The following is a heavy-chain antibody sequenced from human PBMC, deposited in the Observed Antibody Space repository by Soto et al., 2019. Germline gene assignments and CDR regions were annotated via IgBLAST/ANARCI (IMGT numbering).Heavy chain of an antibody. Sequence: VSGTVSCNTSGYSFCDFATHWVRQIPGQRLGRMGWINAGIGNFRSYQKFQGRVSLTRDTSTSTVYMVLRSLTSEDTSVYYCAMSSCSSPGCLLSYDLIGLHVW. D-gene: IGHD2-15*01. CDR3: AMSSCSSPGCLLSYDLIGLHV. J-gene: IGHJ6*01. CDR2: INAGIGNF. V-gene: IGHV1-3*01. CDR1: GYSFCDFA.